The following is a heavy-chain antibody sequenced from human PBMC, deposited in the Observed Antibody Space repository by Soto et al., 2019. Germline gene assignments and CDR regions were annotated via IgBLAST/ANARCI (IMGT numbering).Heavy chain of an antibody. V-gene: IGHV1-18*01. CDR3: ARVYGSGSYIAFDI. D-gene: IGHD3-10*01. J-gene: IGHJ3*02. CDR1: GYTFTHYG. CDR2: ISALNGNT. Sequence: QVQLVQSGAEVKKPGASVKVSCKASGYTFTHYGISWVRQAPGQGLAWMGWISALNGNTKYVDNFQDRVTMTSDTSTNTSYLEVRSLRSDDTAMDYCARVYGSGSYIAFDIWGQGTMVTVSS.